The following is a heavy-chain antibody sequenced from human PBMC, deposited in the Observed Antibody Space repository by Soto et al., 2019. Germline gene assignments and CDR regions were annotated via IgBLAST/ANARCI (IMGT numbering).Heavy chain of an antibody. V-gene: IGHV1-18*01. CDR1: GYTFTNYG. CDR2: INVYNGNT. D-gene: IGHD3-10*01. J-gene: IGHJ5*02. Sequence: QVQLVQSGGEVKKPGASVKVSCKASGYTFTNYGISWVRQAPGQGLEWMGWINVYNGNTKYAQKVPGRATMTTDTSTSTAYMELRSLRSDDTAVYYCARGVGSGSYYNQYNWFDPWGQGTLVTVSS. CDR3: ARGVGSGSYYNQYNWFDP.